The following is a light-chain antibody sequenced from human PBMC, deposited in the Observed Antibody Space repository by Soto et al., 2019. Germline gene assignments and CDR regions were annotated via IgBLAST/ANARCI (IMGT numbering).Light chain of an antibody. J-gene: IGKJ5*01. V-gene: IGKV1-9*01. CDR3: KQGNSFPTN. CDR1: QDINTY. CDR2: AAS. Sequence: DIQLTQSPSFLSASVGDRVTITCRASQDINTYLAWYQHKPGKATKLLIFAASTWQNGFPSRFSGSASGTEFAVTITRLQPDDFAAYYCKQGNSFPTNIGNGTRLDIK.